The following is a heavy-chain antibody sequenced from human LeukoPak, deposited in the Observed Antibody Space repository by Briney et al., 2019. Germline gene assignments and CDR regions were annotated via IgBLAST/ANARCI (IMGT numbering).Heavy chain of an antibody. CDR3: ARDLNWNDDQHALDI. V-gene: IGHV1-69*13. CDR1: GGTFSSYA. CDR2: IIPIFGTA. Sequence: SVKVSCKASGGTFSSYAISWVRQAPGQGLEWMGGIIPIFGTANYAQKFQGRVTITADESTSTAYMELSSLRSEDTAVYYCARDLNWNDDQHALDIWGQGTMVTVSS. J-gene: IGHJ3*02. D-gene: IGHD1-20*01.